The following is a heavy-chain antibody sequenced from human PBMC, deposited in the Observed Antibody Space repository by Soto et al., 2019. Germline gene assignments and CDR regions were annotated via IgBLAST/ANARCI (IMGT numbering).Heavy chain of an antibody. CDR2: IIPIFGTA. J-gene: IGHJ3*02. CDR1: GGTFSSYA. Sequence: GPQVKVSCKASGGTFSSYAISWVRQAPGQGLEWMGGIIPIFGTANYAQKFQGRVTITADESMSTAYMELSSLRSEDTAVYYCARYRLWSSGYYPKDAFDIWGQGTMVTVSS. V-gene: IGHV1-69*01. D-gene: IGHD3-22*01. CDR3: ARYRLWSSGYYPKDAFDI.